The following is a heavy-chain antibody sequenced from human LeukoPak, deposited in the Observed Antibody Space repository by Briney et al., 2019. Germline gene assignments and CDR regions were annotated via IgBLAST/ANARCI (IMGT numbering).Heavy chain of an antibody. J-gene: IGHJ5*02. CDR1: GFTFSSYS. Sequence: PGGSLRLSCAASGFTFSSYSMNWVRQAPGKGLEWVSSISSSSSYIYYADSVKGRFTISRDNAKNSLYLQMNSLRAEDTAVYYCARGGTDEHNWFDPWGQGTLVTVSS. CDR3: ARGGTDEHNWFDP. CDR2: ISSSSSYI. V-gene: IGHV3-21*01. D-gene: IGHD1-1*01.